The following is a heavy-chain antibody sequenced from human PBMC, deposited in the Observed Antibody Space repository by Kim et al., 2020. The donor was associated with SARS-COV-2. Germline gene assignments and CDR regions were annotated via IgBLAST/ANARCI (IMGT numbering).Heavy chain of an antibody. J-gene: IGHJ4*02. V-gene: IGHV4-39*07. D-gene: IGHD3-10*01. Sequence: NPCLKSRVTISVDTSKNQFSLKLSAVTAADTAVYYCARDSYGSGSYYMAYGYWGQGTLVTVSS. CDR3: ARDSYGSGSYYMAYGY.